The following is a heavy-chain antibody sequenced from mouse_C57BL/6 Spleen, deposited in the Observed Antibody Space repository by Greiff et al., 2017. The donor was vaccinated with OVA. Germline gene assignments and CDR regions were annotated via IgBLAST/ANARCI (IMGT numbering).Heavy chain of an antibody. Sequence: VKLVESGPELVKPGASVKISCKASGYAFSSSWMNWVKQRPGKGLEWIGRLYPGDGDTNYNGKFKGKATLTADKSSSTAYMQLSSLTSEDSAVYFCARGGDGYYVGATDYWGQGTSVTVSS. V-gene: IGHV1-82*01. CDR2: LYPGDGDT. J-gene: IGHJ4*01. D-gene: IGHD2-3*01. CDR3: ARGGDGYYVGATDY. CDR1: GYAFSSSW.